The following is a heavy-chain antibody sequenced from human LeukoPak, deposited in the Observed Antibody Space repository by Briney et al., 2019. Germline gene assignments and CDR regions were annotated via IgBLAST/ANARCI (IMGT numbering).Heavy chain of an antibody. J-gene: IGHJ5*02. D-gene: IGHD4-17*01. V-gene: IGHV1-2*02. Sequence: ASVKVSCKASGYTFTGYYMHWVRQAPGQGLEWMGWINPNSGGTNYAQKFQGRVTMTRDTSISTAYMELSRLRSDDTAVYYCARVRDYGEYNWFDPWGQGTQVTVSS. CDR3: ARVRDYGEYNWFDP. CDR1: GYTFTGYY. CDR2: INPNSGGT.